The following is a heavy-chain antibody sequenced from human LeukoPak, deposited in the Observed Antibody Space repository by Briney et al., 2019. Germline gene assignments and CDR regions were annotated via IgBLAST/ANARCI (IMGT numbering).Heavy chain of an antibody. V-gene: IGHV4-34*01. CDR1: GGSFSGYY. CDR3: ARGQRSSGWLLYYYYGMDV. Sequence: SETLSLTCAVYGGSFSGYYWSWIRQPPGKGLEWIGEINHSGSTNYNPSLKSRVTISVDTSKNQFSLKLSSVTAADTAVYYCARGQRSSGWLLYYYYGMDVWGQGTTVTVSS. J-gene: IGHJ6*02. D-gene: IGHD6-19*01. CDR2: INHSGST.